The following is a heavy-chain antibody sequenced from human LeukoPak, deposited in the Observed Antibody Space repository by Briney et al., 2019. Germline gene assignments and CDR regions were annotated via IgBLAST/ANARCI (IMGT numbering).Heavy chain of an antibody. Sequence: GGSLRLSCAASGFTFSSYAMHWVRQAPGKGLEWVAVISYDGSNKYYADSVKGRFTISRDNSKNTLYLQMNSLRAEDTAVYYCAKDSYDYVWGSYEYYFDYWGQGTLVTVSS. CDR2: ISYDGSNK. CDR3: AKDSYDYVWGSYEYYFDY. CDR1: GFTFSSYA. D-gene: IGHD3-16*01. J-gene: IGHJ4*02. V-gene: IGHV3-30*04.